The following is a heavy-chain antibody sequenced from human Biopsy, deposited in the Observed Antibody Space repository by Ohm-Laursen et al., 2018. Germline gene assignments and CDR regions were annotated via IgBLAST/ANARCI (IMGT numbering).Heavy chain of an antibody. CDR1: GYSISSDFY. V-gene: IGHV4-38-2*02. Sequence: GTLSLTCTVSGYSISSDFYWGWLRQPPGKGLEWIGHVYYSGSTFYNSSLESRVTVSVDTSKNQFHLRLTSMSASDTAVYYCARHSLDDFWSGAHYYFDYWGLGTLVTVSS. CDR3: ARHSLDDFWSGAHYYFDY. J-gene: IGHJ4*02. D-gene: IGHD3-3*01. CDR2: VYYSGST.